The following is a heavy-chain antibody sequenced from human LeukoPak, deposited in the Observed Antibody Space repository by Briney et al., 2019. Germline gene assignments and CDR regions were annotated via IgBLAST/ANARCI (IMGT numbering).Heavy chain of an antibody. D-gene: IGHD2/OR15-2a*01. V-gene: IGHV4-59*02. J-gene: IGHJ4*02. Sequence: PSETLSLTCTVSGGSVYSYFWSWIRQPPGKGLEWIGHTYYSGSTKYNPSLRSRVTISLDTSNNQVSLKLRSVTAADTAVYYCAGHHPRNTVDFWGQGTLVTVSS. CDR1: GGSVYSYF. CDR3: AGHHPRNTVDF. CDR2: TYYSGST.